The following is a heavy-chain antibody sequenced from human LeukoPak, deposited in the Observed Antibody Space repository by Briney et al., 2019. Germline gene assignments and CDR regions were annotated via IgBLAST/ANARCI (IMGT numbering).Heavy chain of an antibody. CDR3: ARTPRSYLYYFDY. V-gene: IGHV4-34*01. J-gene: IGHJ4*02. CDR1: RGSFSGYY. Sequence: SETLSLTCAVYRGSFSGYYWSWLRQPPGTGLEWIGEINHGGSTNYNPSLKSRVTISVDTSKNQFSLKLSSVTAADTAVYYCARTPRSYLYYFDYWGQGTLVTVSS. D-gene: IGHD1-26*01. CDR2: INHGGST.